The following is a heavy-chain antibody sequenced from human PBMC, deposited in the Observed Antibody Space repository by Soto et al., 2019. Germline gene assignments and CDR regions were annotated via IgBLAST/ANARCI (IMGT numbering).Heavy chain of an antibody. J-gene: IGHJ3*02. V-gene: IGHV1-69*02. CDR3: TIGSWSGEVFDI. D-gene: IGHD2-21*01. CDR2: IIPMLGIP. Sequence: QVQLVQSGAEVKKPGSSVKVSCKDSGGTFSTYSMFWVRQAPGQGLEWMGRIIPMLGIPNYAQRFQDRVTITADKTTATAHMELSSLRSEDTALYYCTIGSWSGEVFDIWGQGKMVTVSS. CDR1: GGTFSTYS.